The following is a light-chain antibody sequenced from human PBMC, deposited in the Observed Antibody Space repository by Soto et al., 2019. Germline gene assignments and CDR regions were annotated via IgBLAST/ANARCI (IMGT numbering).Light chain of an antibody. V-gene: IGLV2-23*03. CDR1: RSDVGTYNL. CDR3: SSYAGSGTFGV. CDR2: EGS. J-gene: IGLJ2*01. Sequence: QSVLTQPASVSGSPGQSITISCTGTRSDVGTYNLVSWYQHHPGKAPKLMIYEGSKRPSGVSNRFSGSKSGNTASLAISGLQAEDEAAYYYSSYAGSGTFGVFGGGTKLTVL.